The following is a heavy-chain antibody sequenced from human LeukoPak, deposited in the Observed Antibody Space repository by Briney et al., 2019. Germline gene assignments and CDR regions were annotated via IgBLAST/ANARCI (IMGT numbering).Heavy chain of an antibody. CDR3: AVGSDCSS. Sequence: PGGSLRLSCAASGLTFSNYAMSWVRQAPGKGLEWVSSIKANGAITYYADSVKGRFTISRDNSKDTLSLQLSSLRAEDTAVCYCAVGSDCSSWGQGTQVVVSS. CDR2: IKANGAIT. CDR1: GLTFSNYA. J-gene: IGHJ5*02. V-gene: IGHV3-23*01. D-gene: IGHD2-21*02.